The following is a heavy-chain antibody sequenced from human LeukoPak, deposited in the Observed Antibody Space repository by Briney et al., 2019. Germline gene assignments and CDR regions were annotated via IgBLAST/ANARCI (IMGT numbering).Heavy chain of an antibody. CDR2: IKQDGSEK. Sequence: PGGSLRLSCAASGFDFSNYWMYWVRQAPGKGLEWVANIKQDGSEKYYVDSVKGRFTISRDNTKNSLYLQMNSLRAEDTAVFYCARDQYDTWSRRGNFDSWGQGTLVIVSS. CDR3: ARDQYDTWSRRGNFDS. J-gene: IGHJ4*02. V-gene: IGHV3-7*03. D-gene: IGHD3/OR15-3a*01. CDR1: GFDFSNYW.